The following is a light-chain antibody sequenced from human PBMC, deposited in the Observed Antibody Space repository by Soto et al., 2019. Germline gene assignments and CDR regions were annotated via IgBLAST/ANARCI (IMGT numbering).Light chain of an antibody. V-gene: IGKV3-15*01. CDR2: GTS. Sequence: EIVMTQSPATLSVSPGERATLSCRASQSVSSYLAWYQQKPGQAPRLLIYGTSTRATGIPARFSGSASGTEFTLTISSLQSEDFAVYYCQQYNSWPLTFGQGTRLEIK. J-gene: IGKJ5*01. CDR1: QSVSSY. CDR3: QQYNSWPLT.